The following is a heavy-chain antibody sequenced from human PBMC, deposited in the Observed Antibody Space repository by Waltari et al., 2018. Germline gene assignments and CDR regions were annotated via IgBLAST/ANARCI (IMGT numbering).Heavy chain of an antibody. V-gene: IGHV3-33*01. CDR2: IWYDGSNK. CDR3: ARAPHTIFGVVRGYFDY. CDR1: GFTFSSYG. D-gene: IGHD3-3*01. J-gene: IGHJ4*02. Sequence: QVQLVESGGGVVQPGRSLRLSCAASGFTFSSYGMHWVRQAPGQGLEWVAVIWYDGSNKYYADSVKGRFTISRDNSKNTLYLQMNSLRAEDTAVYYCARAPHTIFGVVRGYFDYWGQGTLVTVSS.